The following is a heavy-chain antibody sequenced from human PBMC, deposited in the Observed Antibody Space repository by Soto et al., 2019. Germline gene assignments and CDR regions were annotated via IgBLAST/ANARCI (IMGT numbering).Heavy chain of an antibody. Sequence: QLQLQESGSGLVKPSQPLSLTCAVSGGSISSGGYSRRWLRQPPGKGREWIGYIYHSGSTYYNPSLKSRVTISVDRSKNQFSLKLSSVTAADTAVYYCARAGGLGAVAADYWGQGTLVTVSS. CDR2: IYHSGST. V-gene: IGHV4-30-2*01. D-gene: IGHD6-19*01. CDR3: ARAGGLGAVAADY. CDR1: GGSISSGGYS. J-gene: IGHJ4*02.